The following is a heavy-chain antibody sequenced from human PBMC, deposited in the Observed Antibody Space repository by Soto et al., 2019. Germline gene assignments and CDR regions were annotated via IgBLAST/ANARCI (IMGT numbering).Heavy chain of an antibody. CDR3: ARRIGIAAAGTFDY. D-gene: IGHD6-13*01. CDR2: INHSGST. Sequence: SETLSLTCAVYGGSFSGYYWSWIRQPPGKGLEWIGEINHSGSTNYNPSLKSRVTISVDTSKNQFSLKLSSVTAADTAVYYCARRIGIAAAGTFDYWGQGTLVTVSS. J-gene: IGHJ4*02. CDR1: GGSFSGYY. V-gene: IGHV4-34*01.